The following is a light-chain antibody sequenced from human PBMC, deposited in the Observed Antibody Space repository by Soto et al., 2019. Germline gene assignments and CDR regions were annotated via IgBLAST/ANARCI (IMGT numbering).Light chain of an antibody. J-gene: IGKJ4*01. CDR2: AAS. CDR1: QSINYY. CDR3: QQSYSTPLS. V-gene: IGKV1-39*01. Sequence: DIQMTQSPSSLSASVGDRVTISCRASQSINYYVDWYQQRPGKAPKLLIYAASSLQSGVPSRFSRSGSGTDFTLTISSLQLEDFATYYCQQSYSTPLSFGGGTKVEIK.